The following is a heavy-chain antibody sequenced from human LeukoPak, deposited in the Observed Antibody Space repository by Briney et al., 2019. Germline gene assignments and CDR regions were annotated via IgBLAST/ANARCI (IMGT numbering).Heavy chain of an antibody. CDR3: ARHQLLGPCFKGVCSDAFDI. CDR1: GYRFTSYW. V-gene: IGHV5-10-1*01. CDR2: IEPSGSYT. Sequence: GESLRISCKGSGYRFTSYWISWVRQMPGKGLEWMGGIEPSGSYTNYSPSFQGHLTISADKSISTAYLQWSSLKASDTAMYYCARHQLLGPCFKGVCSDAFDIWGQGTMVTVSS. D-gene: IGHD2-8*01. J-gene: IGHJ3*02.